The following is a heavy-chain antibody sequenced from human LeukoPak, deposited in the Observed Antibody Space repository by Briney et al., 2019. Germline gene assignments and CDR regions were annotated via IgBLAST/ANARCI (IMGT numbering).Heavy chain of an antibody. V-gene: IGHV3-30*18. Sequence: GGSLRLSCAASGFTFSSYGMHWVRQAPGKGLEWVAVISYDGSNKYYADSVKGRFTISRDNSKNTLYLQMNSLRAEDTAVYYCAKAQLRFLEWSQMNVWGKGPTVTVPS. CDR2: ISYDGSNK. J-gene: IGHJ6*03. D-gene: IGHD3-3*01. CDR3: AKAQLRFLEWSQMNV. CDR1: GFTFSSYG.